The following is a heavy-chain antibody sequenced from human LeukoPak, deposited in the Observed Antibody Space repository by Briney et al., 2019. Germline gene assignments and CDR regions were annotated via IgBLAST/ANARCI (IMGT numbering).Heavy chain of an antibody. CDR3: AREGVDIVVVPAAQRAFDI. V-gene: IGHV1-18*01. J-gene: IGHJ3*02. Sequence: KPGASVKVSCKASGYTFTSYGISWVRQAPGQGLEWMGWISAYNGNTNYAQKLQDRVTMTTDTSTSTAYMELRSLRSDDTAVYYCAREGVDIVVVPAAQRAFDIWGQGTMVTVSS. CDR1: GYTFTSYG. CDR2: ISAYNGNT. D-gene: IGHD2-2*01.